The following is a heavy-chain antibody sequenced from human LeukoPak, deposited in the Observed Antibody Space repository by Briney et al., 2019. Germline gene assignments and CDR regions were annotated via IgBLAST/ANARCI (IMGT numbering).Heavy chain of an antibody. CDR1: GGSISSYY. CDR2: IYYSGST. J-gene: IGHJ4*02. Sequence: PSETLSLTCTVSGGSISSYYWSWIRQPPRKGLEWIGYIYYSGSTNYNPSLKSRVTISVDTSKNQFPLKLSSVTAADTAVYYCARNGGIAAAGTGYWGQGTLVTVSS. CDR3: ARNGGIAAAGTGY. D-gene: IGHD6-13*01. V-gene: IGHV4-59*01.